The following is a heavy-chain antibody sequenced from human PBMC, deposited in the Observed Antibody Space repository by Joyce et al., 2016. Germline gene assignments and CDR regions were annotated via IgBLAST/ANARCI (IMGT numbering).Heavy chain of an antibody. J-gene: IGHJ1*01. CDR1: GGSIHSDH. D-gene: IGHD3-16*02. CDR3: AGYRRGASGTGS. Sequence: QVQLQESGPGLVKPSETLSLTCTVSGGSIHSDHWGLIRQPPGKGLEWIGCFLDTGNAKYNPSRESRVTISLDVSKNQFSLNVNSVTAADTAVYYCAGYRRGASGTGSWGQGILVTVSS. V-gene: IGHV4-59*03. CDR2: FLDTGNA.